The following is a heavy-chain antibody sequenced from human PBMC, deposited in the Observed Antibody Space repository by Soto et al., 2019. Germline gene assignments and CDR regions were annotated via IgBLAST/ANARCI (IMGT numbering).Heavy chain of an antibody. CDR3: LAGTPSAAIYYHSLDV. CDR1: GGSFSGKY. D-gene: IGHD6-19*01. Sequence: TSGVNGGSFSGKYWSWIRQPPGKGVEGIGEINHNGISNYNASLKSRVTTSADRSQNHFSLKLSSVTAADTAVYYCLAGTPSAAIYYHSLDV. V-gene: IGHV4-34*01. CDR2: INHNGIS. J-gene: IGHJ6*01.